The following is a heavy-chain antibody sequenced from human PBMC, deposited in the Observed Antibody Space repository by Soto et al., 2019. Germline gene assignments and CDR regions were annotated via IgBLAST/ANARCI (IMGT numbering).Heavy chain of an antibody. V-gene: IGHV3-23*01. CDR1: GFTFSSYA. D-gene: IGHD3-16*02. CDR3: AKVWDDYVWGSYRLYDY. Sequence: EVQLLESGGGLVQPGGSLRLSCAASGFTFSSYAMSWVRQAPGKGLEWVSAISGSGGSTYYADSVKGRFTISRDNSKNTLYLQMNSLRDEDTAVYYCAKVWDDYVWGSYRLYDYWGQGTLVTVSS. J-gene: IGHJ4*02. CDR2: ISGSGGST.